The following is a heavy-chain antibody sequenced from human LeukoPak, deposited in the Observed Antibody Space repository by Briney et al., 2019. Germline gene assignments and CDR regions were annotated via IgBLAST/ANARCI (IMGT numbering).Heavy chain of an antibody. Sequence: SVTVSCKASGGTFSSYAISWVRQAPGQGLEWMGGIIPIFGTANYAQKFQGRVTITADESTSTAYMELSSLRSEDTAVYYCARGIDDFWSGYYTGFDYWGQGTLVTVSS. CDR2: IIPIFGTA. D-gene: IGHD3-3*01. CDR1: GGTFSSYA. J-gene: IGHJ4*02. CDR3: ARGIDDFWSGYYTGFDY. V-gene: IGHV1-69*13.